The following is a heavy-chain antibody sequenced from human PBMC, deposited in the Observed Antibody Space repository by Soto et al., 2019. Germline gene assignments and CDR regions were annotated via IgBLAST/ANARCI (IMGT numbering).Heavy chain of an antibody. CDR3: AREVPYGYSRFDY. J-gene: IGHJ4*02. Sequence: ASVKVSCKTSGYTFTNNVIHWVRQAPGQRLEWIGWVNAGNDNTKWSREFQGRLTLTKDTSATTAYMELGSLTPEDTAIYFCAREVPYGYSRFDYWGQGTLVTVSS. CDR1: GYTFTNNV. V-gene: IGHV1-3*01. CDR2: VNAGNDNT. D-gene: IGHD5-18*01.